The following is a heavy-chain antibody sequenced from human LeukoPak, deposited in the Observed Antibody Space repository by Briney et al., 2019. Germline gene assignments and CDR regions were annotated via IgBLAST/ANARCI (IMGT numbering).Heavy chain of an antibody. J-gene: IGHJ4*02. CDR3: ARTYSGSYIFDY. CDR1: GFTVSSNY. Sequence: QPGGSLRLSCAASGFTVSSNYMSWVRQAPGKGLEWVSVIYSGGSTYYADSVKGRFTISRDNSKNTLYLQMSSLRAEDTAVYYCARTYSGSYIFDYWGQGTLVTVSS. CDR2: IYSGGST. D-gene: IGHD1-26*01. V-gene: IGHV3-66*01.